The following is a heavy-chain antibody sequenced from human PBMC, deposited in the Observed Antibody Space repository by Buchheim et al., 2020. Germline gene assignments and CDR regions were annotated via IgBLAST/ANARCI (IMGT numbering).Heavy chain of an antibody. V-gene: IGHV3-33*08. J-gene: IGHJ4*02. CDR3: ARADRWLQFQLVH. Sequence: VQLVESGGGLVQPGGSLRLSCAASGFTFSSYWMSWVRQAPGKGLEWVAVIWYDGSNKYYADSVKGRFTISRDNSTNTLYLQMNSLRAEDTAVYYCARADRWLQFQLVHWGQGTL. D-gene: IGHD5-24*01. CDR2: IWYDGSNK. CDR1: GFTFSSYW.